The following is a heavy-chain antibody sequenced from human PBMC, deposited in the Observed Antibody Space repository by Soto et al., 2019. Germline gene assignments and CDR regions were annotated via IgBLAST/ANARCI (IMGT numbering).Heavy chain of an antibody. J-gene: IGHJ3*02. CDR3: ARDLAMTTVTTTAFDI. CDR1: GYTFTGYY. CDR2: INPNSGGT. V-gene: IGHV1-2*04. Sequence: ASVKVSCKASGYTFTGYYVHWVRQAPGQGLEWMGWINPNSGGTNYAQKFQGWVTMTRDTSISTAYMELSRLRSDDTAVYYCARDLAMTTVTTTAFDIWGQGTMVTVS. D-gene: IGHD4-17*01.